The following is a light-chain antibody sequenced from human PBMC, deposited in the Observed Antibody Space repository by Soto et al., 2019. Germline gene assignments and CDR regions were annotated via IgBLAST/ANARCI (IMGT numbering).Light chain of an antibody. CDR2: DVT. CDR3: CSYAGSGTNV. Sequence: QSVLTQPPSASGSPGQSVTISCTGTSSDIGRFNYVSWYQQHPGKAPKVIIYDVTERPSGVSNRFSGSKSGNTASLTISGLQAEDEADYYCCSYAGSGTNVFGTGTKLTVL. V-gene: IGLV2-23*02. J-gene: IGLJ1*01. CDR1: SSDIGRFNY.